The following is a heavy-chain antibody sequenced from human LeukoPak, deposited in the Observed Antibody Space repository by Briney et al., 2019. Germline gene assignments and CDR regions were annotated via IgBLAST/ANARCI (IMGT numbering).Heavy chain of an antibody. D-gene: IGHD5-18*01. CDR3: ARDAPTSYGISWADY. CDR2: ISAYNGNT. CDR1: GYTFTSYG. Sequence: GASVKVSCKASGYTFTSYGISWVRQAPGQRLEWMGWISAYNGNTNYAQKLQGRVTMTTDTSTSTAYMELRSLRSDDTAVYYCARDAPTSYGISWADYWGQGTLVTVSS. V-gene: IGHV1-18*01. J-gene: IGHJ4*02.